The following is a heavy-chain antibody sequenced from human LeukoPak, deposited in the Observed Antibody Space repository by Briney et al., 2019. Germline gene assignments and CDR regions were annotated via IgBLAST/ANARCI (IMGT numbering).Heavy chain of an antibody. CDR3: ARAGVVPAAINRAFDI. J-gene: IGHJ3*02. D-gene: IGHD2-2*02. CDR1: GFTFSDHY. CDR2: IYHNGDT. V-gene: IGHV4-30-4*08. Sequence: LRLSCAASGFTFSDHYMDWIRQPPGKGLEWIGYIYHNGDTYYNPSLKSRVAISVDTSKNQFSLKLGSVTAADTAAYYCARAGVVPAAINRAFDIWGQGSVVTVSS.